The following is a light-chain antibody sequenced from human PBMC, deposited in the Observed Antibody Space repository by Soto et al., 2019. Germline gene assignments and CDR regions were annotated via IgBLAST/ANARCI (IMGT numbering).Light chain of an antibody. J-gene: IGLJ1*01. CDR3: AAWDDTLNGSG. Sequence: SVLTQPPSASRTPGQTVTVSCSGSSSNIGSYTVNWYQQLPGTAPKLVLYSNHQRPSGVPDRFSGSKSGTSASLAISGLQSEDEADYYCAAWDDTLNGSGFGSGTKVT. CDR1: SSNIGSYT. V-gene: IGLV1-44*01. CDR2: SNH.